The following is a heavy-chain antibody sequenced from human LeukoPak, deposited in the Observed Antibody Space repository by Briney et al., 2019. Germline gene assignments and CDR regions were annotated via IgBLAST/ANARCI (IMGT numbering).Heavy chain of an antibody. V-gene: IGHV1-46*01. D-gene: IGHD6-13*01. Sequence: WASVKVSCKASGYTFTSYYMHWVRQAPGQGLEWMGIINPSGGSTSYAQKFQGRVTMTRDTSTSTVYMELSSLRSEDTAVYYCAREGSSWSRVYAPDYWGQGTLVTVSS. CDR2: INPSGGST. CDR1: GYTFTSYY. J-gene: IGHJ4*02. CDR3: AREGSSWSRVYAPDY.